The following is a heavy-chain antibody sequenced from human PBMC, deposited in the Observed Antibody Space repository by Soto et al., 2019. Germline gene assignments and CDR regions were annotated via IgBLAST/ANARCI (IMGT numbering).Heavy chain of an antibody. V-gene: IGHV2-5*02. CDR2: IYWVDDK. D-gene: IGHD4-17*01. CDR3: AHLTTGGFYFDY. CDR1: GFSLRTRGVG. Sequence: QITLKESGPTLVKPTQTLTLTCTFSGFSLRTRGVGVGWISQPPGKALVWLALIYWVDDKRYSPSLKSRLTITKDTSKNQVVLTMTNIDPVDTATYYCAHLTTGGFYFDYWGQGTLVTVSS. J-gene: IGHJ4*02.